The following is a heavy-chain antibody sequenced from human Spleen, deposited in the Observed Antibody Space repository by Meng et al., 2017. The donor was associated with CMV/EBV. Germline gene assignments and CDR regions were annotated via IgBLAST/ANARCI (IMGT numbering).Heavy chain of an antibody. D-gene: IGHD5-18*01. V-gene: IGHV3-21*01. J-gene: IGHJ4*02. CDR3: ARDRGYSHGYAFDY. CDR1: GFTFKNNA. CDR2: ISSTSTYI. Sequence: GESLKISCEASGFTFKNNAMSWVRQAPGKGLEWVSSISSTSTYISYAESVKGRFTISRDNAKKSLYLQMSSLRAEDTAVYYCARDRGYSHGYAFDYWGQGMLVTVSS.